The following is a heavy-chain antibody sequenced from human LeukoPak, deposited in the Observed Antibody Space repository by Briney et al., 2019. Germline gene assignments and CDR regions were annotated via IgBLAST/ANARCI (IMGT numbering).Heavy chain of an antibody. V-gene: IGHV1-8*03. J-gene: IGHJ4*02. D-gene: IGHD2/OR15-2a*01. CDR2: MNPNSGNT. Sequence: RVASVKVSCKASGYTFTSYDINWVRQAPGQGLEWMGWMNPNSGNTGYAQKFQGRVIIARDTSTNTAYMELRSLRSDDTAVYYCARFPRIFPPDYWGQGTLVTVSS. CDR3: ARFPRIFPPDY. CDR1: GYTFTSYD.